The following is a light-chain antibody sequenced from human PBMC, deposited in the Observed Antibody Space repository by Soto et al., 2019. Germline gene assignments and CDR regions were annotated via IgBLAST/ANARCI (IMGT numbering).Light chain of an antibody. V-gene: IGLV1-40*01. CDR2: GNN. J-gene: IGLJ1*01. CDR1: SSNIGAGYD. CDR3: QSHDSSLSCV. Sequence: QTVVTRPPSVSGAPGQRVTISCTGSSSNIGAGYDVHWYQQLPGTAPKLLIYGNNNRPSGVPDRFSGSKSGTSASLAITGLQAEDEADYYCQSHDSSLSCVFGTGTKLTVL.